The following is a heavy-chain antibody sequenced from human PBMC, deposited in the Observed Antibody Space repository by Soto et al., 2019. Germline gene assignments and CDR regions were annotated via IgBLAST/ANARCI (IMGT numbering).Heavy chain of an antibody. Sequence: QVQLVESGGGVVQPGRSLRLSCAASGFTFSSYGMHWVRQAPGKGLEWVAVIWYDGSNKYYADSVKGRFTISRDNSKNTLYLQMNSLRAEDTAVYSCARDPYAYSSSWAPSGYWGQGTLVTVSS. CDR1: GFTFSSYG. V-gene: IGHV3-33*01. CDR3: ARDPYAYSSSWAPSGY. D-gene: IGHD6-13*01. CDR2: IWYDGSNK. J-gene: IGHJ4*02.